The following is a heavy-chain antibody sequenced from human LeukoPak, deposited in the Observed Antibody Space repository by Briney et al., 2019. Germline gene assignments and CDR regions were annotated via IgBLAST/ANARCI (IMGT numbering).Heavy chain of an antibody. V-gene: IGHV3-48*03. D-gene: IGHD1-26*01. CDR1: GFTFSSYE. Sequence: GGSLRLSCAASGFTFSSYEMNWVRQVPGKGLEWVAYIGNTGSPINYGESVKGRFTISRDNAKNSLYLQMNSLRGDDTGIYYCARGGNYAPFDYWGQGALVAVSS. CDR3: ARGGNYAPFDY. J-gene: IGHJ4*02. CDR2: IGNTGSPI.